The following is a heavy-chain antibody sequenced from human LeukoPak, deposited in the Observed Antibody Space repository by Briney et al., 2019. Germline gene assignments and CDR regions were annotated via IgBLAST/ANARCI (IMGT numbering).Heavy chain of an antibody. Sequence: PGGSLRLSCAVSGITLSNYGMSWVRQAPGKGLEWVAGISGSGGRPNYADSVKGRFTISRGNAKKTLYLQMNSLKAEDTAVYFCAKRGVVIRVILVGFHKEAYYFDSWGQGALVTVSS. D-gene: IGHD3-22*01. V-gene: IGHV3-23*01. CDR3: AKRGVVIRVILVGFHKEAYYFDS. CDR1: GITLSNYG. J-gene: IGHJ4*02. CDR2: ISGSGGRP.